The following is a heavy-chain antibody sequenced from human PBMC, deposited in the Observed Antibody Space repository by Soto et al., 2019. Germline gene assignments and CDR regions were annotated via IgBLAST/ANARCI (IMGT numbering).Heavy chain of an antibody. J-gene: IGHJ6*03. Sequence: ASVKGSCKASGYTLTTFPIHWVRQAPGQSLEWMGWVHAGNGNTKYSQKFQGRVTITRDTSASTAYMELSSLRSEDTAVYYCATQSKYYYYYMDVWGKGTTVTVSS. V-gene: IGHV1-3*01. CDR3: ATQSKYYYYYMDV. CDR1: GYTLTTFP. CDR2: VHAGNGNT.